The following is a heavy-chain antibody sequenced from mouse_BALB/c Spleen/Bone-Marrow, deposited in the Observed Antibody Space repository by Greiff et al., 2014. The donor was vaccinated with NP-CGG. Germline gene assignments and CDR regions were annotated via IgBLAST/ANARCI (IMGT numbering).Heavy chain of an antibody. CDR2: INPGCGGT. CDR3: ARCLTGTSAMDY. D-gene: IGHD4-1*01. V-gene: IGHV1-54*01. J-gene: IGHJ4*01. CDR1: GYAFTNYL. Sequence: QVQLQQSGAELVRPGTSVKVSCKASGYAFTNYLIDWVKQRPGQGLEWIGVINPGCGGTNYNEKFKAKATLTVDKSSSTAYMQLSSLTSDDSAVYFCARCLTGTSAMDYWGQGTSVTVSS.